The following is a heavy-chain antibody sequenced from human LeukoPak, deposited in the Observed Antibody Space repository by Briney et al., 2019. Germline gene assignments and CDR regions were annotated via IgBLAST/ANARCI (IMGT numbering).Heavy chain of an antibody. D-gene: IGHD2-15*01. CDR1: GYTFTSYA. CDR3: ARALHCSGGSCPILYYYYYGMDV. V-gene: IGHV1-3*01. J-gene: IGHJ6*02. CDR2: INAGNGNT. Sequence: GASVKVSCKASGYTFTSYAMHWVRQAPGQRLEWMGWINAGNGNTKYSQKFQGRVTITRDTSASTAYMELSSLRSEATAVYYCARALHCSGGSCPILYYYYYGMDVWGQGTTVTVSS.